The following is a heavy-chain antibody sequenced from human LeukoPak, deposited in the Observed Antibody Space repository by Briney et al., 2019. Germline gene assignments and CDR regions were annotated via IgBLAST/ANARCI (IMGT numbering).Heavy chain of an antibody. V-gene: IGHV1-8*02. D-gene: IGHD3-10*01. CDR2: MNPNSGNT. CDR1: GYTFTSYD. J-gene: IGHJ5*02. CDR3: ARDYYGSKSSSFDP. Sequence: ASVKVSCKASGYTFTSYDINWVRQATGQGLEWLGWMNPNSGNTGYAQNFQGRVTMTRNTSIDTAYMELSSLRYEDTAVYYCARDYYGSKSSSFDPWGQGTLVTVSS.